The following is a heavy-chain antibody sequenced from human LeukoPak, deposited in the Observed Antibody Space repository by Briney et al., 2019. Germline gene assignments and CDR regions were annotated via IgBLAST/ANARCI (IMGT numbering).Heavy chain of an antibody. J-gene: IGHJ4*02. CDR3: AKVLPTQWLVREYDY. V-gene: IGHV3-30*18. CDR1: GFTFRSYG. Sequence: GGSLRLSCAASGFTFRSYGMHWVRQAPGKGLEWVAVISYDGSNKYYADSVKGRFTISRDNSKNTLYLQMNSLRAEDTAVYYCAKVLPTQWLVREYDYWGQGTLVTVSS. D-gene: IGHD6-19*01. CDR2: ISYDGSNK.